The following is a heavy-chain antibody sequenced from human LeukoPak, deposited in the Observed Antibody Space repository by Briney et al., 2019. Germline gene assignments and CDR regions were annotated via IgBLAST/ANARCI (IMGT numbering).Heavy chain of an antibody. Sequence: SETLSLTCTVSGGSISSYYWSWIRQPPGKGLEWIGYIYYSGSTNYNPSLKSRVTISVDTSKNQFSLKLSSVTAADTAVYYCAREQAGTVDYNWFDPWGQGTLVTVSS. CDR1: GGSISSYY. J-gene: IGHJ5*02. CDR2: IYYSGST. D-gene: IGHD1-1*01. CDR3: AREQAGTVDYNWFDP. V-gene: IGHV4-59*12.